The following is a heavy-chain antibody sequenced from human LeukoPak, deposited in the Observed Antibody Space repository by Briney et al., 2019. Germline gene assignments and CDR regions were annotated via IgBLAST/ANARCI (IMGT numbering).Heavy chain of an antibody. CDR2: IKYSGST. Sequence: PSETLSLTCTVPGDSISSYHWTWVPQPPGKGLEWFWYIKYSGSTNYNPSLKSRLTISVNNSKNQLSLKPTSMTAADTAVYYCARTTEAHSWRTRYYDYYMDVWGKGTTVSVSS. D-gene: IGHD6-13*01. CDR1: GDSISSYH. V-gene: IGHV4-59*01. J-gene: IGHJ6*03. CDR3: ARTTEAHSWRTRYYDYYMDV.